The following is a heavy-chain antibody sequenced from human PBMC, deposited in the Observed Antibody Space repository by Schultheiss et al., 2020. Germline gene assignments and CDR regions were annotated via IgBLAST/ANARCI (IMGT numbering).Heavy chain of an antibody. V-gene: IGHV3-23*01. J-gene: IGHJ6*02. CDR1: GFNFSNYA. Sequence: GESLKISCVASGFNFSNYAMSWVRQAPGKGLEWVSAISGSGYSTHNADSVKGRFIISRDNSKNTLYLEVKSLTAKDTAVYYCATHGGGFCSCENCYLGYYNDMDVWGQGTTVTVAS. CDR2: ISGSGYST. D-gene: IGHD2-15*01. CDR3: ATHGGGFCSCENCYLGYYNDMDV.